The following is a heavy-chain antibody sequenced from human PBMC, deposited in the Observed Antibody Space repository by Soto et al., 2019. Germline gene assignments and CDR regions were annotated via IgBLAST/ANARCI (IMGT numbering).Heavy chain of an antibody. Sequence: GGSLRLSCAASGFTFNSYAMTWVRQAPGKGLEWVSRISGSGGSSYHADSVKGRFTISRDNSKNTLYLQLNSLRAEDTAVYYCAKDLGFGEILEGPYGMDVWGQGTTVTVSS. V-gene: IGHV3-23*01. CDR2: ISGSGGSS. D-gene: IGHD3-10*01. CDR3: AKDLGFGEILEGPYGMDV. J-gene: IGHJ6*02. CDR1: GFTFNSYA.